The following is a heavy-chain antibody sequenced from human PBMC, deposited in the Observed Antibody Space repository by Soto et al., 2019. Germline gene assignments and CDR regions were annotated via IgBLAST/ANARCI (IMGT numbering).Heavy chain of an antibody. D-gene: IGHD2-15*01. CDR3: ARHTPAISISDH. CDR2: IYYSGST. Sequence: SETLSLTCTVSGGSINSSSYYWGWIRQPPGKGLEWIGRIYYSGSTYYNPSLKSRVTISVDTSKNQFSLKLSSVTAADTAVYYCARHTPAISISDHWGQGILVTVSS. V-gene: IGHV4-39*01. CDR1: GGSINSSSYY. J-gene: IGHJ4*02.